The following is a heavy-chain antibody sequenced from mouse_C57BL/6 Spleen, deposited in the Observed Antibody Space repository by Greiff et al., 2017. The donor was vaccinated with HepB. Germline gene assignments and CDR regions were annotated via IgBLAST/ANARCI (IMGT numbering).Heavy chain of an antibody. CDR2: IYPGDGDT. CDR1: GYAFSSSW. J-gene: IGHJ4*01. V-gene: IGHV1-82*01. CDR3: ARELRLRDYYAMDY. D-gene: IGHD3-2*02. Sequence: VKLVESGPELVKPGASVKISCKASGYAFSSSWMNWVKQRPGKGLEWIGRIYPGDGDTNYNGKFKGKATLTADKSSSTAYMQLSSLTSEDSAVYFCARELRLRDYYAMDYWGQGTSVTVSS.